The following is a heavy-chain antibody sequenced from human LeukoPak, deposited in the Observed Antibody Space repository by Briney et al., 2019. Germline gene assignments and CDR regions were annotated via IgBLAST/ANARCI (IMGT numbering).Heavy chain of an antibody. J-gene: IGHJ6*03. V-gene: IGHV1-24*01. CDR1: GYTLTELS. D-gene: IGHD4-17*01. CDR2: FDPEDGET. CDR3: ARVPRPVTPYYYYYYMDV. Sequence: ASVKVSCKVSGYTLTELSMHWVRQAPGKGLEWMGGFDPEDGETIYAQKFQGRVTMTEDTSTDTAYMELSSLRSEDTAVYYCARVPRPVTPYYYYYYMDVWGKGTTVTISS.